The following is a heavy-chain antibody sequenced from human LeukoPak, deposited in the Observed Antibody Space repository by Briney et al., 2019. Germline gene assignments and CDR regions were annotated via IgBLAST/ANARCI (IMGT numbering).Heavy chain of an antibody. CDR1: GYTFTSYG. J-gene: IGHJ4*02. Sequence: ASVKVSCKASGYTFTSYGISWVRQAPGQGLEWMGWISAYNGNTNYAQKLQGRVTMTTDTSTSTAYMELRSLRSDDTAVYYCASDSYASGGGGVIPYWGQGTLVTVSS. D-gene: IGHD3-16*02. CDR2: ISAYNGNT. CDR3: ASDSYASGGGGVIPY. V-gene: IGHV1-18*01.